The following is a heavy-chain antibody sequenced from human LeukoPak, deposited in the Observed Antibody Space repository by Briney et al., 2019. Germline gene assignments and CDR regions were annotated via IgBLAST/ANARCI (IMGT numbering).Heavy chain of an antibody. J-gene: IGHJ4*02. Sequence: SETLSLTCAVYGGSFSGYYWSWIRQPPGKGLEWIGEINHSGSTNYNPSLKSRVTISVDTSKNQFSLKLSSVTAADTAVYYCARLDYYDSSRQFDYWGQGTLVTVSS. CDR1: GGSFSGYY. CDR2: INHSGST. CDR3: ARLDYYDSSRQFDY. D-gene: IGHD3-22*01. V-gene: IGHV4-34*01.